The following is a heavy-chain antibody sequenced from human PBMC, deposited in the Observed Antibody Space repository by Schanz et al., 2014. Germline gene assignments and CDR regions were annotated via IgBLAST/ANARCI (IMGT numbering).Heavy chain of an antibody. J-gene: IGHJ6*02. CDR3: AKDRQTTVNRVGYYYGMDV. D-gene: IGHD4-4*01. CDR1: GFTFSKYG. CDR2: IWYDGTDR. Sequence: QVQLVESGGGVVQPGRSLRLSCAASGFTFSKYGMHWVRQAPGKGLEWVAVIWYDGTDRYYADSVKGRFTISRDNSKNTLYLQMNSLRAEDTALYYCAKDRQTTVNRVGYYYGMDVWGQGTTVTVSS. V-gene: IGHV3-33*06.